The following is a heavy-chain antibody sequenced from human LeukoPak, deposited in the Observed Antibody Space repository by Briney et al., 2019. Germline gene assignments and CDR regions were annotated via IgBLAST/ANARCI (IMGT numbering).Heavy chain of an antibody. J-gene: IGHJ3*02. Sequence: SETLSLTCDVYGGSFSGYSWSWIRQPPGKGLEWIGEINHSGSTNYNPSLKGRVTISVDTSKNQFSLKLSSVTAADTAVYYCARHRASYCSGGSCYGQSAFDIWGQGTMVTVSS. CDR2: INHSGST. CDR1: GGSFSGYS. D-gene: IGHD2-15*01. V-gene: IGHV4-34*01. CDR3: ARHRASYCSGGSCYGQSAFDI.